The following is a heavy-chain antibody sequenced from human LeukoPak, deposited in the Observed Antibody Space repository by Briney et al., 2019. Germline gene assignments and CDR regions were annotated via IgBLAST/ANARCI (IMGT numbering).Heavy chain of an antibody. J-gene: IGHJ4*02. CDR1: GFTFGDYA. CDR3: TRDPSRPLGEIGPRFDY. V-gene: IGHV3-49*04. Sequence: GGSLRLSCTASGFTFGDYAMSWVRQAPGKGLEWVGFIRSKAYGGTTEYAASVKGRFTISRDDSKSIAYLQMNSLKTEDTAVYYCTRDPSRPLGEIGPRFDYWGQGTLVTVSS. CDR2: IRSKAYGGTT. D-gene: IGHD3-16*01.